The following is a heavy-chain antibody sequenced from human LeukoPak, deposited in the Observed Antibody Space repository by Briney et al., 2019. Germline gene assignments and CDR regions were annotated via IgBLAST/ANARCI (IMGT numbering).Heavy chain of an antibody. CDR1: GYTFTSYG. D-gene: IGHD3-10*01. Sequence: ASVKVSCKASGYTFTSYGISWVRQAPGQGLEWMGWISAYNGNTNYAQKLQGRVTMTTDTSTSTAYMELRSLRSDDTAVYYCARDTPSYGSGSYYNMALDYWGQGTLVTVSS. V-gene: IGHV1-18*01. CDR2: ISAYNGNT. J-gene: IGHJ4*02. CDR3: ARDTPSYGSGSYYNMALDY.